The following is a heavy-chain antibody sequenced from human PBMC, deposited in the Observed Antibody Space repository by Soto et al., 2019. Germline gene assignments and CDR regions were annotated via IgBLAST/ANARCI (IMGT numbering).Heavy chain of an antibody. V-gene: IGHV3-53*01. D-gene: IGHD3-16*01. CDR2: ILTGGGT. Sequence: PGGSLRLSCATSGFTVSSSYMSWVRQAPGMGLEWVSAILTGGGTHYADSVKGRFTVSRDNSQNTVYLHMNNLRGEDTATYFCARVYWSLAESYYFDSWGQGTLVTVSS. CDR3: ARVYWSLAESYYFDS. CDR1: GFTVSSSY. J-gene: IGHJ4*02.